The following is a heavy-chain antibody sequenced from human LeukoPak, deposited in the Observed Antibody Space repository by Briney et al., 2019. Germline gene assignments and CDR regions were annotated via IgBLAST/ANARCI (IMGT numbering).Heavy chain of an antibody. CDR3: ARDQTFGDPNYYYYYGMDV. CDR2: IIPILGIA. V-gene: IGHV1-69*04. CDR1: GGTFSSYA. J-gene: IGHJ6*02. Sequence: ASVKVSCKASGGTFSSYAISWVRQAPGQGLEWMGKIIPILGIANYAQKFQGRVTITADKSTSTAYMELSSLRSEDTAVYYCARDQTFGDPNYYYYYGMDVWGQGTTVTVSS. D-gene: IGHD3-10*01.